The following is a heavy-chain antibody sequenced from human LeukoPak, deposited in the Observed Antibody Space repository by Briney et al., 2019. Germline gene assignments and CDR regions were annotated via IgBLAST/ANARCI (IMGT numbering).Heavy chain of an antibody. Sequence: SETLSLPCAVCGRPLRGYYWIWVRQPPEKGLEWMGEINHSVRTNSNQSLKSRVTISGDTYKNQFSLKVRSVTATDTAVSVCARAIADPPDYYDYGMDVWGQGTTVTVSS. CDR1: GRPLRGYY. J-gene: IGHJ6*02. CDR3: ARAIADPPDYYDYGMDV. V-gene: IGHV4-34*01. D-gene: IGHD2-15*01. CDR2: INHSVRT.